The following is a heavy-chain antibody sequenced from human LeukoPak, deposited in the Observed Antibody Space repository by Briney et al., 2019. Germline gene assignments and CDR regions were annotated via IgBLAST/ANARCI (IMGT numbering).Heavy chain of an antibody. CDR2: INHSGST. CDR3: ARRVSYSSGWGHYMDV. D-gene: IGHD6-19*01. V-gene: IGHV4-34*01. Sequence: PSETLSLTCAVYGGSSSGYYWSWIRQPPGKGLEWIGEINHSGSTNYNPSLKSRVTISVDTSKNQFSLKLSSVTAADTAVYYCARRVSYSSGWGHYMDVWGKGTTVTVSS. CDR1: GGSSSGYY. J-gene: IGHJ6*03.